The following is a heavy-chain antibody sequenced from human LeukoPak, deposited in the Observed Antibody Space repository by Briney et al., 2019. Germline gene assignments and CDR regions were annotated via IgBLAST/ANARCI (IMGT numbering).Heavy chain of an antibody. CDR2: ISSSSSCI. J-gene: IGHJ4*02. D-gene: IGHD2-15*01. CDR3: ARSPQLDIVVVVAAIDY. CDR1: GFTFSNYS. V-gene: IGHV3-21*01. Sequence: GGSLRLSCAASGFTFSNYSMNWVRQAPGKGLEWVSSISSSSSCIYYADSVKGRFTISRDNAKNSLYPQMNSLRAEDTAVYYCARSPQLDIVVVVAAIDYWGQGTLVTVSS.